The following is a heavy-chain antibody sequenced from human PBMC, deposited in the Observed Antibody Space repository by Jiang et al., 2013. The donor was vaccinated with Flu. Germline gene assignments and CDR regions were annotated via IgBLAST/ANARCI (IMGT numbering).Heavy chain of an antibody. CDR3: ARGAAGHWYFDL. J-gene: IGHJ2*01. D-gene: IGHD6-25*01. Sequence: LVQPGGSLRLSCAASGFTFSSYWMHWVRQVPGKGLVWVSRINSDGSRTNYADSVKGRFTISRDNAKNTVYLQMNSLRAEDTSVYYCARGAAGHWYFDLWGRGTLVTVSS. CDR1: GFTFSSYW. V-gene: IGHV3-74*01. CDR2: INSDGSRT.